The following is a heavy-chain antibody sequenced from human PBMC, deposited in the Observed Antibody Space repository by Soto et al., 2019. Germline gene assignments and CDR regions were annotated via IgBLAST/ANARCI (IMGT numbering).Heavy chain of an antibody. CDR1: GFTFSSYA. CDR3: AKDRQLWRQGVFDY. J-gene: IGHJ4*02. Sequence: PGGSLRLSCAASGFTFSSYAMSWVRQAPGKGLEWVSAISGSGGSASYGDSVKGRLTISRDNSKNTLHLQMNSLRAEDTAVYYCAKDRQLWRQGVFDYWGQGTLVTVSS. V-gene: IGHV3-23*01. D-gene: IGHD5-18*01. CDR2: ISGSGGSA.